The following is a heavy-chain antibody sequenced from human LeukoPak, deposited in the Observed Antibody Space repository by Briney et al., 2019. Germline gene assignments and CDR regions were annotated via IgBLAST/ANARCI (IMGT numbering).Heavy chain of an antibody. CDR3: ARGYLAWGFDY. J-gene: IGHJ4*02. CDR1: GGSISSYY. D-gene: IGHD3-16*01. CDR2: IYYSGCT. Sequence: SETLSLTCTVSGGSISSYYWSWLRQPPGKGLEWIGYIYYSGCTNYNPSLKSRVTISVDTSKNQSSLELSSVTAADTAVYYCARGYLAWGFDYWGQGTLVTVSS. V-gene: IGHV4-59*01.